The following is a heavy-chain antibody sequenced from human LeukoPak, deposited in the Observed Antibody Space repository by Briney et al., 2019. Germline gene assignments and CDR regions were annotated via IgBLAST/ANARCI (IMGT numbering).Heavy chain of an antibody. CDR3: ARDTGNVPAAHP. Sequence: ASVKVSCKASGYTFTGYYMHWVRQAPGQGLEWMGWINPNSGGTNYAQKFQGRVTMTRDTSISTAYMELSRLRSDDTAVYYCARDTGNVPAAHPWGQGTLVTVSS. D-gene: IGHD2-2*01. CDR1: GYTFTGYY. J-gene: IGHJ5*02. CDR2: INPNSGGT. V-gene: IGHV1-2*02.